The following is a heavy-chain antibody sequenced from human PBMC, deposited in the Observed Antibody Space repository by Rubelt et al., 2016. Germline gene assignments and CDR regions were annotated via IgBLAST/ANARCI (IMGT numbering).Heavy chain of an antibody. CDR1: GYTFTSYG. CDR3: ARDRGGYYFDY. J-gene: IGHJ4*02. V-gene: IGHV1-18*01. CDR2: ISAYNGNT. D-gene: IGHD2-15*01. Sequence: QVQLVQSGAEVKKPGASVKVSCKASGYTFTSYGISWVRQAPGQGLEWMGWISAYNGNTNYAQKVQGRVPRTTATSTSAAYMGRRGLRSDDTAVYYCARDRGGYYFDYWGQGTLVTVSS.